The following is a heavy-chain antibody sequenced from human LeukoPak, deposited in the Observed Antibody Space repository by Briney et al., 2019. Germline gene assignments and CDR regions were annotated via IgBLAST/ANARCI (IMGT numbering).Heavy chain of an antibody. D-gene: IGHD5-18*01. Sequence: PGGSLRLSCAASGFAFSGSAMHWVRQASGQGLEWVGRIRSKANSYATAYAASVKGRFTISRDDSKNTAYLQMNSLKTEDTALHYCTASVLYVDTAMEIDYWGQGTLVTVSS. CDR3: TASVLYVDTAMEIDY. CDR2: IRSKANSYAT. J-gene: IGHJ4*02. V-gene: IGHV3-73*01. CDR1: GFAFSGSA.